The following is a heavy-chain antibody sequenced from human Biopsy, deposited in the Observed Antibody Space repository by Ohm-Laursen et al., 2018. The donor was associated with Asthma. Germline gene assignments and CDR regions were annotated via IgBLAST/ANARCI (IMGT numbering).Heavy chain of an antibody. CDR1: PGSINDYY. CDR2: DHSTGSN. CDR3: ARATSTGTQSGPHCFDD. V-gene: IGHV4-59*01. D-gene: IGHD1-14*01. J-gene: IGHJ4*01. Sequence: TLSLTCTVSPGSINDYYWNWIRQFTGKGLEWIGYDHSTGSNRFNPSLKRRLTISVDTSDDQVPLKLTSVTDADTAGYYCARATSTGTQSGPHCFDDWGQGTLVTVSS.